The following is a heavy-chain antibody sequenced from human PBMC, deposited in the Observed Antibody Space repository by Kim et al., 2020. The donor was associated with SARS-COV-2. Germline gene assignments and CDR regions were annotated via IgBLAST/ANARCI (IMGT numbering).Heavy chain of an antibody. J-gene: IGHJ3*02. CDR1: GYTLTSYA. V-gene: IGHV1-3*01. CDR2: INAGNGNT. D-gene: IGHD5-12*01. Sequence: ASVKVSCKASGYTLTSYAMHWVRQAPGQRLEWMGWINAGNGNTKYSQKFQGRVTITRDTSASTAYMELSSLRSEDTAVYYCATPGGDMATIGDDAFDIWGQGTMVTVSS. CDR3: ATPGGDMATIGDDAFDI.